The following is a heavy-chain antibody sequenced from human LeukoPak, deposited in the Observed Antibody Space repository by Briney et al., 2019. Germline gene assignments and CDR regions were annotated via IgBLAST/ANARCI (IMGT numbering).Heavy chain of an antibody. CDR3: AGTPGYSGYPLDY. Sequence: HGASLRISCKGSGYSFTSYWISWVRQMPGKGLEWMGRIDPSDSYTNYSPSFQGHVTISADKSISTAYLQWSSLKASDTAMYYCAGTPGYSGYPLDYWGQGTLVTVSS. CDR1: GYSFTSYW. J-gene: IGHJ4*02. D-gene: IGHD5-12*01. CDR2: IDPSDSYT. V-gene: IGHV5-10-1*01.